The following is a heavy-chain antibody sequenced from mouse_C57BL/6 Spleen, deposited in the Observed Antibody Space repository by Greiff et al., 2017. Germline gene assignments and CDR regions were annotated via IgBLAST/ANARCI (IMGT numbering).Heavy chain of an antibody. Sequence: EVKVVESGGGLVKPGGSLKLSCAASGFTFSSYAMSWVRQTPEKRLEWVATISDGGSYTYYPDNVKGRFTISRDNAKNNLYLQMSHLKSEDTAMYYCARDLVTTVVAPFDYWGQGTTLTVSS. CDR2: ISDGGSYT. J-gene: IGHJ2*01. CDR1: GFTFSSYA. D-gene: IGHD1-1*01. CDR3: ARDLVTTVVAPFDY. V-gene: IGHV5-4*01.